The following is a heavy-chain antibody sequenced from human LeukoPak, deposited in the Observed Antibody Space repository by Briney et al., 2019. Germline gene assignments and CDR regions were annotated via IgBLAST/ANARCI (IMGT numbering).Heavy chain of an antibody. J-gene: IGHJ4*02. CDR3: ASVRDGYNYFDY. Sequence: SVKVSCKASGGTFSSYAISGVRQAPGQGLEWMGGIIPIFGTANYAQKFQGRVTITADESTSTAYMEKSRLRYEDAAEYYSASVRDGYNYFDYWGQGTLVTVSS. D-gene: IGHD5-24*01. V-gene: IGHV1-69*01. CDR1: GGTFSSYA. CDR2: IIPIFGTA.